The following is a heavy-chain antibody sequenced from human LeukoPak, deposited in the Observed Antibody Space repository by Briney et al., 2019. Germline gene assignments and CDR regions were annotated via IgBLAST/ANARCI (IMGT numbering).Heavy chain of an antibody. V-gene: IGHV1-2*02. CDR2: INPNSGGT. CDR1: GYTFTGYY. D-gene: IGHD2-2*02. J-gene: IGHJ4*02. CDR3: ARDQGDSGYQLLYLLDY. Sequence: GASVNVSCKASGYTFTGYYMHWVRQAPGRGLEWMGWINPNSGGTNYAQKFQGRVTMTRDTSISTDYMELSRLRSDDTAVYYCARDQGDSGYQLLYLLDYWGQGTLVTVSS.